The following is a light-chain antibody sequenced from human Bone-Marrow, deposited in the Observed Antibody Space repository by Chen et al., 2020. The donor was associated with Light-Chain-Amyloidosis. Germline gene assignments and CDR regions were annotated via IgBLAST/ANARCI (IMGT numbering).Light chain of an antibody. CDR2: GVS. CDR3: MQVTHWPMT. J-gene: IGKJ5*01. CDR1: ESLLYRDGDTY. Sequence: DVVLTQSPLSLPVIPGQPASISCRSSESLLYRDGDTYLSWFHQRPGQSPRRLIYGVSKRDSGVPDRFSGSGSGALFTLKSSRVQADDVGVYYCMQVTHWPMTFGPGTRLEIK. V-gene: IGKV2-30*01.